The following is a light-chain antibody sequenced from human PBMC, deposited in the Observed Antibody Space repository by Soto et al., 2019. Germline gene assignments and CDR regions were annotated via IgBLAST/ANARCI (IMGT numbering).Light chain of an antibody. Sequence: DVQMAQSPSAMSASVGDRVTIACRASQDISRFVAWFQHKPGRAPERLIYETSNLQPGVPSRFSGSVSGTEFTLAISGLQPEDFATYYCLQHNTYPYHFGQGTKLEIK. CDR1: QDISRF. J-gene: IGKJ2*01. CDR3: LQHNTYPYH. CDR2: ETS. V-gene: IGKV1-17*03.